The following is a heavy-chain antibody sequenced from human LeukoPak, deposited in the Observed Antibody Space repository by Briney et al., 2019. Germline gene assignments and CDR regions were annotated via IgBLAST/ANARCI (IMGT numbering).Heavy chain of an antibody. D-gene: IGHD3-22*01. Sequence: TLSLTCTVSGGSISSGGYYWSWIRQHPGKGLEWIGYIYYSGSTYYNPSLKSRVTISVDTSKNQFSLKLSSVTAADTAVYYCAASASYYDSSAATPDYWGQGTLVTVSS. CDR2: IYYSGST. CDR3: AASASYYDSSAATPDY. CDR1: GGSISSGGYY. J-gene: IGHJ4*02. V-gene: IGHV4-31*03.